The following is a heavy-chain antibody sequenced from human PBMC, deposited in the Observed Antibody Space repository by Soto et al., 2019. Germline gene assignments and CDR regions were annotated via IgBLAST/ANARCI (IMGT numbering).Heavy chain of an antibody. CDR2: ISASGDST. Sequence: GVSLRLSCAASGFPFNSYAMSWVRQAPGTGLEWVSAISASGDSTYYADAVKGRFTISRDNSKNTLYLEMNSLRAEDTALYYCPKTPLTIRPGIFWLDSWGQGSLVTVSS. J-gene: IGHJ5*01. V-gene: IGHV3-23*01. D-gene: IGHD3-10*01. CDR1: GFPFNSYA. CDR3: PKTPLTIRPGIFWLDS.